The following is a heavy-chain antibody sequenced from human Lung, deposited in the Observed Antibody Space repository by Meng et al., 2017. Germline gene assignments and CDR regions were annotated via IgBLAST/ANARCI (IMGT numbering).Heavy chain of an antibody. D-gene: IGHD5-24*01. CDR1: GESFRDYY. J-gene: IGHJ4*02. Sequence: AQLQQWAPGLWQPSETLPLSCVCSGESFRDYYWSWNRQPPGKGLEWIGEINHSGSTNYNPSLESRATISVDTSKNNLSLNLSSVTAADSAVYYCARGPTTIAHDFDYWGQGTLVTVSS. CDR3: ARGPTTIAHDFDY. CDR2: INHSGST. V-gene: IGHV4-34*01.